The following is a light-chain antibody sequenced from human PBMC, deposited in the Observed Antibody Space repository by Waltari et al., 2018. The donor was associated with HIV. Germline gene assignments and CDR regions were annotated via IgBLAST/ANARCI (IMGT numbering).Light chain of an antibody. CDR3: QSYDSNLSGSV. CDR1: SSNIGAYSD. J-gene: IGLJ2*01. V-gene: IGLV1-40*01. CDR2: GNS. Sequence: HSVLTQPPSVSGAPGQKVTISCTGSSSNIGAYSDVHWYQQLPGTAPRLLIHGNSYRPSGVPDRFSGSRSGTSASLAITGLQAEDEADYYCQSYDSNLSGSVFGGGTKLTVL.